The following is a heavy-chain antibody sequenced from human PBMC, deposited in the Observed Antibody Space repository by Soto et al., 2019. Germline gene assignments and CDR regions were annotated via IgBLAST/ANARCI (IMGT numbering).Heavy chain of an antibody. J-gene: IGHJ4*02. CDR1: GYTFSDSA. Sequence: EVQLVESGGGLVQPGGSLTLSCAASGYTFSDSAMHWVRQASGKGLEWVGRIRSKANSYATVYAASVKGRFTISRDDSKNTAYLQMNSLKTEDTAVYYCARLWSEREPNFDSWGQGTLVSVSS. V-gene: IGHV3-73*02. CDR3: ARLWSEREPNFDS. D-gene: IGHD1-26*01. CDR2: IRSKANSYAT.